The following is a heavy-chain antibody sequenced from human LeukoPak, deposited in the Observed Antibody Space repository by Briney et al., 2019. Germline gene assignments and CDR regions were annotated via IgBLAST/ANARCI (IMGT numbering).Heavy chain of an antibody. CDR2: IYHSGST. V-gene: IGHV4-30-2*01. Sequence: SQTLSLTCAVSGGSISSGGYSWSWIRQPPGKGLEWIGYIYHSGSTYYNPSLKSRVTISVDRSKNQFSLKLSSVTAADTAVYYCARDRNYCSGGSCYHDAFDIWGQGTMVTVSS. CDR1: GGSISSGGYS. J-gene: IGHJ3*02. CDR3: ARDRNYCSGGSCYHDAFDI. D-gene: IGHD2-15*01.